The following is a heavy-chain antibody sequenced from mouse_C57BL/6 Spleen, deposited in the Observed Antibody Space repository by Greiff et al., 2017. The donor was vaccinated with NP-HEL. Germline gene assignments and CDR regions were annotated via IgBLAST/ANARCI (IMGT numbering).Heavy chain of an antibody. J-gene: IGHJ2*01. D-gene: IGHD4-1*01. CDR1: GYAFSSYW. CDR2: IYPGDGDT. V-gene: IGHV1-80*01. Sequence: VQLQQSGAELVKPGASVKISCKASGYAFSSYWMNWVKQRPGKGLEWIGQIYPGDGDTNYNGKFKGKATLTADKSSSTAYMQLSSLTSEDSAVYFCARRLTGGYFDDWGQGTTLTVSS. CDR3: ARRLTGGYFDD.